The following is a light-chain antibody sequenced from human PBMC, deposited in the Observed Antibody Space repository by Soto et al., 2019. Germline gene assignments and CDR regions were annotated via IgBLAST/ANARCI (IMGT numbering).Light chain of an antibody. J-gene: IGKJ4*01. Sequence: IVMTQSPATLSVSPGERATLSCRASQSVSTNLAWYQQKPGQAPRLLIYGAFIRATGIPTRFSGSGSRTELTLTISSLESEDFAVYYCQQYNDWPLTFGGGTKVEIK. CDR1: QSVSTN. V-gene: IGKV3-15*01. CDR3: QQYNDWPLT. CDR2: GAF.